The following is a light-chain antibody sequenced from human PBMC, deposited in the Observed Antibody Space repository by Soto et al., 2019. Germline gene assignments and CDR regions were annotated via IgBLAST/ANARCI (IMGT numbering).Light chain of an antibody. V-gene: IGKV3-20*01. J-gene: IGKJ1*01. CDR2: GAS. CDR1: QSVSSSY. Sequence: EILLTQSPGTLSLSPGERATLSCRASQSVSSSYLAWYQQKPGQAPGLLIYGASSRATGIPDRFSGSGSGTDFTLTISRLEPEDFAVYDCQQYGSSPWTFGQGTKVDIK. CDR3: QQYGSSPWT.